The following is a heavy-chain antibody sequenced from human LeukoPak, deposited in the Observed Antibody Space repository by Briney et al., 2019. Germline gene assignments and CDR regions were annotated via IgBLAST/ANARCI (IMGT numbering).Heavy chain of an antibody. CDR2: ISSGSSYI. D-gene: IGHD6-13*01. CDR3: ASWDSSSVDY. J-gene: IGHJ4*02. CDR1: GFTLSSYT. V-gene: IGHV3-21*01. Sequence: GGSLRLSCAASGFTLSSYTMTWVRQAPGKGPEWVSSISSGSSYIFYADSVKGRFTISRDNAKNSLYLQMNSLRAEDTAVYYCASWDSSSVDYWGQGTLVTVSS.